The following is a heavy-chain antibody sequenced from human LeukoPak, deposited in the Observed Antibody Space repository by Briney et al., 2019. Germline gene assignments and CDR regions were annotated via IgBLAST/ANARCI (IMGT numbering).Heavy chain of an antibody. CDR3: ASAVSYSSSSLFDY. CDR2: INPNSGGT. CDR1: GYTFTGYY. Sequence: ASVKVSCKASGYTFTGYYMHWVRQAPGQGLEWMGWINPNSGGTNYAQKFQGRVTMTRDTSISTAYMELSRLRSDDTAVYYCASAVSYSSSSLFDYWGQGTLVTVSS. J-gene: IGHJ4*02. V-gene: IGHV1-2*02. D-gene: IGHD6-6*01.